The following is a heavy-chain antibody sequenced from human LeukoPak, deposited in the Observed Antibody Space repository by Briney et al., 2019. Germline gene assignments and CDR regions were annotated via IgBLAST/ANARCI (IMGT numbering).Heavy chain of an antibody. CDR3: ARDVNWGFVS. D-gene: IGHD7-27*01. Sequence: GGSLRLSCAPSGYPFSDYPKNWVRHAPGKGREWVSNIRGSGPGSGSGTYYADSVNGRFIISRDNAKISVYLQMSSLRVEESAFYYCARDVNWGFVSWGQGALVTVSS. V-gene: IGHV3-21*01. CDR1: GYPFSDYP. CDR2: IRGSGPGSGSGT. J-gene: IGHJ4*02.